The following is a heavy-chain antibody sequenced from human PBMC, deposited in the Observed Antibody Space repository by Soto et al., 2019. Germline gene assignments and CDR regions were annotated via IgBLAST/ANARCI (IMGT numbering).Heavy chain of an antibody. CDR3: ARAIPNYYGSGSYYNWFDP. Sequence: ASVKVSCKASGYTFTSYGISWVRQAPGQGLEWMGWISAYNGNTNYAQKLQGRVTMTTDTSTSTAYMELSSLRSDDTAVYYCARAIPNYYGSGSYYNWFDPWGQGTLVTVSS. J-gene: IGHJ5*02. D-gene: IGHD3-10*01. V-gene: IGHV1-18*01. CDR2: ISAYNGNT. CDR1: GYTFTSYG.